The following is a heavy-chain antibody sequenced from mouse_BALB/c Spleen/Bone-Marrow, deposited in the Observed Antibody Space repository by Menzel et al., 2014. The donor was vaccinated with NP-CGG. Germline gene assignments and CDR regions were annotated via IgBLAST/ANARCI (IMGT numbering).Heavy chain of an antibody. CDR1: GFSLTSYG. Sequence: QVQLQQSGPSLVQPSQSLSITCTVSGFSLTSYGVHWVRQSPGKGLEWMGVIWRGGSTDYNAAFMSRLSITKDNSRSQVFFKMNSLQADDTAIYYCAKRGNYGYFDYWGQGTTLTVSS. CDR3: AKRGNYGYFDY. D-gene: IGHD2-1*01. V-gene: IGHV2-5-1*01. CDR2: IWRGGST. J-gene: IGHJ2*01.